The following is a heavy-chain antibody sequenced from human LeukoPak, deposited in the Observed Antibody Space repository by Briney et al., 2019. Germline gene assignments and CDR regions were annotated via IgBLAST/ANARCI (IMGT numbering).Heavy chain of an antibody. CDR3: ARLQWFSFDY. D-gene: IGHD3-22*01. CDR1: GFTVSSNH. J-gene: IGHJ4*02. Sequence: PGGSLRLSCAASGFTVSSNHMSWVRQAPGKGLEWVSVIYSGGSTYYADSVKGRFTISRDNSKNTLYLQMNSLRAEDAAVYYCARLQWFSFDYWGQGTLVTVSS. CDR2: IYSGGST. V-gene: IGHV3-53*05.